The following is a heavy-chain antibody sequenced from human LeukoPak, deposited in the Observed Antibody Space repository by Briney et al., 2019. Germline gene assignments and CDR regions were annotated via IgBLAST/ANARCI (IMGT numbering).Heavy chain of an antibody. CDR1: GFTFPSYW. V-gene: IGHV3-7*03. CDR3: ARGPGRVAVPATGSFDL. J-gene: IGHJ3*01. Sequence: GGSLRLSCEASGFTFPSYWMSWVRQAPGKGLEWVANIKHDGSERYYVDSVKGRFTISRDDSKKSVYLQMNSLRAEDTALYYCARGPGRVAVPATGSFDLWGQGTMVTVS. CDR2: IKHDGSER. D-gene: IGHD3-9*01.